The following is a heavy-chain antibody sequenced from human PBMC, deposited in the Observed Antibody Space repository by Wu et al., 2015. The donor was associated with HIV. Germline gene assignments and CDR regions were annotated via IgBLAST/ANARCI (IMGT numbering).Heavy chain of an antibody. V-gene: IGHV1-18*01. CDR2: ISPYNGNT. D-gene: IGHD2-15*01. J-gene: IGHJ4*02. Sequence: VQLVQSGAEVKKPGASVKVSCKSSGYTFDSYGITWVRQVPGQGLEWMGWISPYNGNTNQAQKFQARLTMTTDTSTSTAYLELRSLRSDDTATYFCARILQDPYYFDYWGQGTLVTVSS. CDR3: ARILQDPYYFDY. CDR1: GYTFDSYG.